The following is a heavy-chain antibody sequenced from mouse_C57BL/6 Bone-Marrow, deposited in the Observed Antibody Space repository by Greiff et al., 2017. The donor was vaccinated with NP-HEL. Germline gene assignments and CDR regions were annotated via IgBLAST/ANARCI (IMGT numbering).Heavy chain of an antibody. Sequence: QVQLKESGAELARPGASVKLSCKASGYTFTSYGISWVKQRTGQGLEWIGEIYPRSGNTYYNEKFKGKATLTADKSSSTAYMELRSLTSEDSAVYFCARWEFTTVVAPSFAYWGQGTLVTVSA. J-gene: IGHJ3*01. V-gene: IGHV1-81*01. CDR1: GYTFTSYG. D-gene: IGHD1-1*01. CDR3: ARWEFTTVVAPSFAY. CDR2: IYPRSGNT.